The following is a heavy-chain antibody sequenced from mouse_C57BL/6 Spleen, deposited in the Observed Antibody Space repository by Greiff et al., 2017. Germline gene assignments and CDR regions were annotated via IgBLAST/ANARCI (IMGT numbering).Heavy chain of an antibody. CDR3: ARNPGSSYYAMDY. CDR2: IWSGGST. J-gene: IGHJ4*01. CDR1: GFSLTSYG. D-gene: IGHD1-1*01. V-gene: IGHV2-2*01. Sequence: VMLVESGPGLVQPSQSLSITCTVSGFSLTSYGVHWVRQSPGKGLEWLGVIWSGGSTDYNAAFISRLSISKDNSKSQVFFKMNSLQADDTAIYYCARNPGSSYYAMDYWGQGTSVTVSS.